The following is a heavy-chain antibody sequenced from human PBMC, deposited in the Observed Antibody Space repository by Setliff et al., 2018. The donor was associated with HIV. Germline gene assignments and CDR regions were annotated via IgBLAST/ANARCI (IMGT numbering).Heavy chain of an antibody. CDR2: ISSSSSTI. D-gene: IGHD1-26*01. CDR1: GFTFSSYN. J-gene: IGHJ3*02. CDR3: ARGIRSYSTSPRGFDI. Sequence: GGSLRLSCAASGFTFSSYNMNWVRQAPGKGLEWVSYISSSSSTIYYADSVKGRFTISRDNAKNSLYLQMNSLRAEDTAVYYCARGIRSYSTSPRGFDIWGQGTLVTVSS. V-gene: IGHV3-48*01.